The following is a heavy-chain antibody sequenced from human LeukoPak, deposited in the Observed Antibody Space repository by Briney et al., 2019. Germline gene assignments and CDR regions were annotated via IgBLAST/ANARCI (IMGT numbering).Heavy chain of an antibody. Sequence: SETLSLTCTVSGGSIRSYYWSWIRQPPGKGLEWIGFIYYSESTNYNPSLKSRVTISVDTSKNQFSLKLRSVTAADTAIYYCARETAAAGSFIAINDYWGQGTLVTVSS. V-gene: IGHV4-59*12. CDR2: IYYSEST. CDR3: ARETAAAGSFIAINDY. J-gene: IGHJ4*02. D-gene: IGHD6-13*01. CDR1: GGSIRSYY.